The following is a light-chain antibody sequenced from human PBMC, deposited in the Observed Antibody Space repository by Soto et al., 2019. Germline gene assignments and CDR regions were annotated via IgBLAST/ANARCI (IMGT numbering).Light chain of an antibody. CDR3: YSYAGTYTWV. Sequence: QSALTQPHSVSGSPGQSATISCTGTTGNIGSYNDVSWYQQHPGKAPKLIIYDVNKRPSGVPDRFSASKSGNTASLAISGLQAEDEADYYCYSYAGTYTWVFGGGTKLTVL. V-gene: IGLV2-11*01. J-gene: IGLJ3*02. CDR2: DVN. CDR1: TGNIGSYND.